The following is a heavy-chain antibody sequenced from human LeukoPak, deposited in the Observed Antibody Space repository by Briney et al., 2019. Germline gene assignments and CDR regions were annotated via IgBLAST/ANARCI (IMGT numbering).Heavy chain of an antibody. J-gene: IGHJ4*02. D-gene: IGHD3-16*02. Sequence: GGSLRLSCAAPGFTFSSYAMSWVRQAPGKGLEWVSAISGSGGSTYYADSVKGRFTISRDNSKNTLYLQMNSLRAEDTAVYYCAARWTAAIVRHFDYWGQGTLVTVSS. CDR2: ISGSGGST. V-gene: IGHV3-23*01. CDR3: AARWTAAIVRHFDY. CDR1: GFTFSSYA.